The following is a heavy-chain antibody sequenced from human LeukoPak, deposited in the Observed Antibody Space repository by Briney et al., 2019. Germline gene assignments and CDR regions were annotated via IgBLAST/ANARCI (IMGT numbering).Heavy chain of an antibody. CDR1: GGSISSGGYS. CDR3: ATIPLYGDQNAYYFDY. V-gene: IGHV4-31*03. CDR2: IYYSGST. J-gene: IGHJ4*02. D-gene: IGHD4-17*01. Sequence: SETLSLTCTVSGGSISSGGYSWSWIRQHPGKGLEWIGYIYYSGSTYYNPSLKSRVTISVDTSKNQFSLKLSSVTAADTAVYYCATIPLYGDQNAYYFDYWGQGTLVTVSS.